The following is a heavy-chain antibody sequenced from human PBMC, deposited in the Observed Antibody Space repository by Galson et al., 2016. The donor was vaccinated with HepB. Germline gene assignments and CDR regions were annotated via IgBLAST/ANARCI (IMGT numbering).Heavy chain of an antibody. CDR1: GYTFIKYY. CDR2: INPSGGGT. V-gene: IGHV1-46*03. D-gene: IGHD2-21*02. CDR3: ARGSTVGDFEGGIAY. J-gene: IGHJ4*02. Sequence: SVKVSCKASGYTFIKYYMHWVRQAPGQGLEWMGVINPSGGGTSYAQKFQGRVTMTRDTSTNTVHMELRNLRSEDTALYYCARGSTVGDFEGGIAYWGQGALVTVAS.